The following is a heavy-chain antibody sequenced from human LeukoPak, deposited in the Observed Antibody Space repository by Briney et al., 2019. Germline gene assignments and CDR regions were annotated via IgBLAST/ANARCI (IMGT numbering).Heavy chain of an antibody. J-gene: IGHJ4*02. CDR3: ARGTTVTTPVGRVDY. D-gene: IGHD4-17*01. V-gene: IGHV3-7*01. CDR2: IKQDGSEK. Sequence: GGSLRLSCAASGFTFSSYWMSWVRQAPGKGLEWVANIKQDGSEKYYVDSVKGRFTISRDNAKNSLYLQMNSLRAEDTAVYYCARGTTVTTPVGRVDYWGQGTLVTVSS. CDR1: GFTFSSYW.